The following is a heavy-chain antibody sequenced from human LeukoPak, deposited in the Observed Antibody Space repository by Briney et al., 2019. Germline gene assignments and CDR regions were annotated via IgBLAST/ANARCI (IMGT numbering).Heavy chain of an antibody. Sequence: ASVKVSCKASGYTFTSYGINWVRQAPGQGLEWMGWISGKDGHTKYAQKFQGRGTMTIDTSTSTAYMELRSLTSGDTAVYYCARDGELGAALGGASYFWFDPWGQGTLVTVSS. CDR1: GYTFTSYG. V-gene: IGHV1-18*04. D-gene: IGHD6-25*01. J-gene: IGHJ5*02. CDR3: ARDGELGAALGGASYFWFDP. CDR2: ISGKDGHT.